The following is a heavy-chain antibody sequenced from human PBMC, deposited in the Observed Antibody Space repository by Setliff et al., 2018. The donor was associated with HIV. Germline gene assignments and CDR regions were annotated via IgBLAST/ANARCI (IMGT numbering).Heavy chain of an antibody. CDR3: ARGHGVYSGSYLAVYFDY. CDR2: INHSGST. Sequence: SETLSLTCTVPGGSISSSSYYWGWIRQPPGKGLEWIGEINHSGSTNYKPSLKSRVTISVDMSKNQVSLKVSSVTAADTAVYYCARGHGVYSGSYLAVYFDYWGQGTLVTVSS. V-gene: IGHV4-39*07. CDR1: GGSISSSSYY. D-gene: IGHD1-26*01. J-gene: IGHJ4*02.